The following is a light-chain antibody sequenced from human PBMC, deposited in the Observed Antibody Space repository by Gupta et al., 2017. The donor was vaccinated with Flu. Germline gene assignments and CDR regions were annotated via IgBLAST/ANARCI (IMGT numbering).Light chain of an antibody. J-gene: IGKJ2*03. Sequence: DIQMTQSPSFVSASVGDSVSINCRASQSISGWLTWYQQKSGEAPKLLIFATSSLQTGVPSRFSGSGSGTDFTLTITNLQPEDFATYYCQQAKTFPPRSFGQGTKVEIK. CDR3: QQAKTFPPRS. CDR2: ATS. CDR1: QSISGW. V-gene: IGKV1-12*01.